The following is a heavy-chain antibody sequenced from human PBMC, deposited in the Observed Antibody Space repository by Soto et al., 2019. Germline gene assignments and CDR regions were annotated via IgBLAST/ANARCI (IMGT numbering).Heavy chain of an antibody. J-gene: IGHJ5*02. V-gene: IGHV4-34*01. Sequence: SEIMSLTCGVYGGSFSGYYWSWIRQPPGKGLEWIGEINHSGSTNYNPSLKSRVTISVDTSKNQFSLKLSSVTAADTAVYYCARGRNIAARRVWFDPWGQGTLVTVSS. CDR2: INHSGST. CDR1: GGSFSGYY. D-gene: IGHD6-6*01. CDR3: ARGRNIAARRVWFDP.